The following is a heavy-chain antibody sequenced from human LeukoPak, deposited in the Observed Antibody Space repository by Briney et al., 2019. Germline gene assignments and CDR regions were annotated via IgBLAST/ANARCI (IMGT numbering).Heavy chain of an antibody. V-gene: IGHV4-34*01. D-gene: IGHD3-3*01. CDR2: INHSGST. Sequence: PSETLSLTCAVYGGSFSGYYWSWIRQPPGKGLEWIGEINHSGSTNYNPSLKSRVTISVDTSKNQFSLKLSSVTAADTAVYYCARHDVGYYDFWSGRKPQQDYWGQGTLVTVSS. J-gene: IGHJ4*02. CDR3: ARHDVGYYDFWSGRKPQQDY. CDR1: GGSFSGYY.